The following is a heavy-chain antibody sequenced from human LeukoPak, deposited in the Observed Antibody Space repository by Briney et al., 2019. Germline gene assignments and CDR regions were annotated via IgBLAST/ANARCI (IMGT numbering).Heavy chain of an antibody. J-gene: IGHJ4*02. D-gene: IGHD6-6*01. CDR2: ISGSGGST. CDR3: AKVGGYSSSYYFDY. Sequence: PGGSLRLSCAASGFTFSSYAMSWVRQAAGKGLEWVSAISGSGGSTYYADSVKGRFTISRDNSKNPLYLQMNSLRAEDTAVYYCAKVGGYSSSYYFDYWGQGTLVTVSS. V-gene: IGHV3-23*01. CDR1: GFTFSSYA.